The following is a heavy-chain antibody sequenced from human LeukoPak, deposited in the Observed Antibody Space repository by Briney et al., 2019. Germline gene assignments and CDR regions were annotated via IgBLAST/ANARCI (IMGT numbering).Heavy chain of an antibody. CDR1: GYTFTSYG. Sequence: GASVKVSCKASGYTFTSYGISWVRQAPGQGLEWMGWISAYNGNTNYAQKLQGRVTMTTDTSTSTAYMELRSLRSDDTAAYYCARGGVNSGWSSSFDYWGQGTLVTVSS. V-gene: IGHV1-18*01. J-gene: IGHJ4*02. CDR3: ARGGVNSGWSSSFDY. CDR2: ISAYNGNT. D-gene: IGHD6-19*01.